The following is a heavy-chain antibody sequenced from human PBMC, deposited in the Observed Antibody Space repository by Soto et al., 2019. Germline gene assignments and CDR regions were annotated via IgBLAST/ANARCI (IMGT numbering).Heavy chain of an antibody. CDR3: ATMNYGLHGMDV. CDR2: ISSSSSYI. CDR1: GFTFSSYS. V-gene: IGHV3-21*01. Sequence: PGGSLRLSCAASGFTFSSYSMNWVRQAPGKGLEWVSSISSSSSYIYYADSVKGRFTISRDNAKNSLYLQMNSLRAEDTAVYYCATMNYGLHGMDVWGQGTTVTVSS. J-gene: IGHJ6*02. D-gene: IGHD3-3*01.